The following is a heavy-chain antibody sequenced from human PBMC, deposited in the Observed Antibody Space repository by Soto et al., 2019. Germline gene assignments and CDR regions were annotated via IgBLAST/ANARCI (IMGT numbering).Heavy chain of an antibody. CDR1: GFTFSSNA. CDR2: ISGSGGST. V-gene: IGHV3-23*01. J-gene: IGHJ4*02. Sequence: EVQLLESGGGLVQPGGSLRLSCAASGFTFSSNAMSWVRQAPGKGLEWVSAISGSGGSTYYADSVKGRFTISRDNSKNTLYLQMNSLRAEDTAVYYCAKDKSRIFGVVINPFFDYWGQGTLVTVSS. D-gene: IGHD3-3*02. CDR3: AKDKSRIFGVVINPFFDY.